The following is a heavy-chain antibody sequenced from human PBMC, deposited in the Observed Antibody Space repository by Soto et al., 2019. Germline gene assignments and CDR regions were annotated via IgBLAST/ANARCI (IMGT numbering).Heavy chain of an antibody. Sequence: PSPTLSLTCDISGDSVSSKSAAWNWIRQSPRRGLEWLGRTYYKSKWYTDYAVSVESRLTINPDTSKNQFSLQLNSVTPEDTAVYHCPRGQLTVATESWIDPWGQGTQVTVSS. CDR3: PRGQLTVATESWIDP. V-gene: IGHV6-1*01. CDR1: GDSVSSKSAA. CDR2: TYYKSKWYT. D-gene: IGHD5-12*01. J-gene: IGHJ5*02.